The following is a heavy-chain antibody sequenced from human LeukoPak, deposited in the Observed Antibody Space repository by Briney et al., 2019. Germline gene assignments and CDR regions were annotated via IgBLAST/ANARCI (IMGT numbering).Heavy chain of an antibody. CDR1: GGSISSSSYY. V-gene: IGHV4-39*07. Sequence: SETLSLTCTVSGGSISSSSYYWGWIRQPPGKGLEWIGSIYYSGSTYYNPSLKSRVTISVDTSKNQFSLKLSSVTAADTAVYYCARNIGPRYGPYYFDYWGQGTLVTVSS. CDR3: ARNIGPRYGPYYFDY. CDR2: IYYSGST. J-gene: IGHJ4*02. D-gene: IGHD4-17*01.